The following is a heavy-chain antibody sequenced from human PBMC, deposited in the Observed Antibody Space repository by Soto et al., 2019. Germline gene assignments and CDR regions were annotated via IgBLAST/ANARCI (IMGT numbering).Heavy chain of an antibody. V-gene: IGHV2-5*02. Sequence: QITLKESGPTLVKPTQTLTLTCTVSGFSLITSGVGVGWIRQPPGKALEWLALIYWDDDKRYSPSLKSRLTIXXDPSNNQVVLTMTNMDPVDTATYYCVHRSSRYFQYWGPGTLVTVSS. J-gene: IGHJ1*01. CDR2: IYWDDDK. CDR1: GFSLITSGVG. CDR3: VHRSSRYFQY.